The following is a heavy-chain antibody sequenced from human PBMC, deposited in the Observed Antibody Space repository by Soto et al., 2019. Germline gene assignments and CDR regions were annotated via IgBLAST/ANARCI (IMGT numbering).Heavy chain of an antibody. CDR1: GFTFRDYG. Sequence: QVQLVESGGGVVRHGRSLSLSCVASGFTFRDYGMHWVRQAPDKGMEWVDGISHHGLKEHYADSVTDRFNISRDNSQKTFYLQLNSLRGDDTAVYYCAKDWVGGSNKYYFEYWGQGTLVTVAS. J-gene: IGHJ4*02. CDR3: AKDWVGGSNKYYFEY. V-gene: IGHV3-30*18. CDR2: ISHHGLKE. D-gene: IGHD1-26*01.